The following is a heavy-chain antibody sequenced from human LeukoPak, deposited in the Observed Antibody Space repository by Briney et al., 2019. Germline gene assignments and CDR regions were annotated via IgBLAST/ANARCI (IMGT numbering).Heavy chain of an antibody. CDR1: GFTVSSNY. Sequence: GGSLRLSCAASGFTVSSNYMSWVRQAPGKGLEWVSVIYSGGSTYYADSVKGRFIISRDNSKNTLYLQMNSLRAEDTAVYYCARGLAYFDWSNYYYGMDVWGQGTTVTVSS. CDR2: IYSGGST. V-gene: IGHV3-66*01. CDR3: ARGLAYFDWSNYYYGMDV. J-gene: IGHJ6*02. D-gene: IGHD3-9*01.